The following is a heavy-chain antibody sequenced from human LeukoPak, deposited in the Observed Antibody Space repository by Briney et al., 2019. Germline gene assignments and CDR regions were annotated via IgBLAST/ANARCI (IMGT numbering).Heavy chain of an antibody. D-gene: IGHD3-22*01. CDR1: GGSISSGSYY. V-gene: IGHV4-61*02. CDR2: IYTSGST. Sequence: PSETLSLTCTVSGGSISSGSYYWSWIRQPAGKGLEWIGRIYTSGSTNYNPSLKSRVTISVDTSKNQFSLKLISVTAADTAVCYCARDHYYDSSGYYVGLGFDYWGQGTLVTVPS. J-gene: IGHJ4*02. CDR3: ARDHYYDSSGYYVGLGFDY.